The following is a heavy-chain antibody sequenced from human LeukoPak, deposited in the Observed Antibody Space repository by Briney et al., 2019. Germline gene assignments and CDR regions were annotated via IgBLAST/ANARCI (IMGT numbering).Heavy chain of an antibody. CDR2: ISSSGSPL. CDR3: ARERQWLVDY. CDR1: GFTFSDYY. V-gene: IGHV3-11*01. D-gene: IGHD6-19*01. J-gene: IGHJ4*02. Sequence: PGGSLRLSCAASGFTFSDYYMSWIRQAPGEGLEWVSYISSSGSPLYYADSVKGRFTISRDNAKSSLYLQMNSLRAEDTAVYYCARERQWLVDYWGQGTLVTVSS.